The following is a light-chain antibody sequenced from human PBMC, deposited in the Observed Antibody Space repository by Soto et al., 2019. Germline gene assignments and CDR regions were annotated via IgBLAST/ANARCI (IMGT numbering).Light chain of an antibody. J-gene: IGKJ1*01. CDR1: ESVSSSY. CDR3: QQYGSSSWT. CDR2: GAS. V-gene: IGKV3-20*01. Sequence: EIVLTQSPGTLSFSPGERCSRACRSSESVSSSYLAWYQQKPGQAPRVLIYGASSRATGIPDRFSGSGSGTDFTLTISRLEPEDFAVYYCQQYGSSSWTFGQGTKVDIK.